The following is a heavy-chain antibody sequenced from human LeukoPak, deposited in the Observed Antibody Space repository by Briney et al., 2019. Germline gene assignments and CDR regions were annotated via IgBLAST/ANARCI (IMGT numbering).Heavy chain of an antibody. CDR3: ARDGTGDRDY. CDR1: GFTFSSYE. Sequence: GGSLRLSCAASGFTFSSYEMNWVRQAPGKGLEWVSVIYSGGSTYYADSVKGRFTISRDNSKNTLYLQTNSLRAEDTAVYYCARDGTGDRDYWGQGTLVTVSS. CDR2: IYSGGST. J-gene: IGHJ4*02. D-gene: IGHD7-27*01. V-gene: IGHV3-53*01.